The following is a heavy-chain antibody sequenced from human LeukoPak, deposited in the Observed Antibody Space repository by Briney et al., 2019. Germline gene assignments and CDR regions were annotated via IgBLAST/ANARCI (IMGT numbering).Heavy chain of an antibody. CDR3: TRNGDYCLDY. D-gene: IGHD2-21*01. Sequence: PSETLSLTCTVSGDSINSLDLWSWVRQPPGKGLEWIGEIDQSGSTNYNPSLKSRVTISVDNSKNQFSLKLTSVTAADTAMYYCTRNGDYCLDYWGQGTLVTVSS. CDR2: IDQSGST. V-gene: IGHV4-4*02. J-gene: IGHJ4*02. CDR1: GDSINSLDL.